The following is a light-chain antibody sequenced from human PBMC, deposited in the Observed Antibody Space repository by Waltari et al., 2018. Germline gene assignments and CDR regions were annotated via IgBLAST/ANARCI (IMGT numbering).Light chain of an antibody. CDR1: SFTIGSNA. Sequence: QSVLTQPPSASGTPGQRVTISCSGSSFTIGSNAVNWYQQLPGTAPKLLIYSNNQRPPGGPDRLSGSKSGTSASLAISGPQSEDEADYYCAAWDESLNGYVFGTGTKVTVL. V-gene: IGLV1-44*01. CDR2: SNN. J-gene: IGLJ1*01. CDR3: AAWDESLNGYV.